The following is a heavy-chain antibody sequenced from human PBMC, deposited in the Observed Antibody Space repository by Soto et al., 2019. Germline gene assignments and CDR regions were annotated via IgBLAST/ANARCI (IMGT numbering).Heavy chain of an antibody. CDR2: IKANKKTI. J-gene: IGHJ4*02. CDR1: GYVFNDND. V-gene: IGHV3-48*01. Sequence: GGSLRLSCAAYGYVFNDNDMNWVRQAPGKGLEWISYIKANKKTIYYADSVKGRFTISRDNSKNTLYLQMNSLRAEYTAVYYCAKVFGYYYDSSGYRYFDYWGQGT. D-gene: IGHD3-22*01. CDR3: AKVFGYYYDSSGYRYFDY.